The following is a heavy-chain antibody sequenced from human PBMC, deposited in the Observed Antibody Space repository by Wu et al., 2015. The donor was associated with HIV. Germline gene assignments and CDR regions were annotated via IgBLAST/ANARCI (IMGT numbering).Heavy chain of an antibody. CDR2: IIPIFGTP. J-gene: IGHJ1*01. Sequence: QIQLVQSEAKLKKSGTSVRVSCQTSGYTFSSYGINWVRQAPGQGLEWMGGIIPIFGTPNYAQKFQGRVSITTDESTSTTHMELSGLRSEDTAVYYCTREGSSTWYPQDEYFQHWGQGTLVTVSS. CDR1: GYTFSSYG. CDR3: TREGSSTWYPQDEYFQH. D-gene: IGHD6-13*01. V-gene: IGHV1-69*05.